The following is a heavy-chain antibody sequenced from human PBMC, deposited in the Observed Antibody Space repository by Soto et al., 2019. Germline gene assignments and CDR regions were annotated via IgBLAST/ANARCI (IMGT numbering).Heavy chain of an antibody. V-gene: IGHV1-46*01. D-gene: IGHD1-26*01. CDR2: INPNGGST. CDR1: EYTFTNYY. Sequence: QVQLVQSVAEVKKPGASVKVSCKASEYTFTNYYMHWVRQAPGQGLEWMGIINPNGGSTNYAQKFQGRVTMTRDTSTSTVYMELSSLRSEDTAVYYCARVLFRGSYYSLFDYWGQGTLVTVSS. CDR3: ARVLFRGSYYSLFDY. J-gene: IGHJ4*02.